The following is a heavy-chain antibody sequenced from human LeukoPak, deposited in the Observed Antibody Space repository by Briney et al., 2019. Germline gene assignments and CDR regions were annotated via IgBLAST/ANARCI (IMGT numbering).Heavy chain of an antibody. CDR2: ISGSGGST. Sequence: GGSLRLTCAASGFTFSSYAMSWGRRAPRKGLQWVSAISGSGGSTYYADSVKGRVTISRDNSKNKLSLQMNTLRAEDTAVYYCATAPSIEGSASYFAYWGQATLVTVPS. D-gene: IGHD3-10*01. V-gene: IGHV3-23*01. CDR1: GFTFSSYA. J-gene: IGHJ4*02. CDR3: ATAPSIEGSASYFAY.